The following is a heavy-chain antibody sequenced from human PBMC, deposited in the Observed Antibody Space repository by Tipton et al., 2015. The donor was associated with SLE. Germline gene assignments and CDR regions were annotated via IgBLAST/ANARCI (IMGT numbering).Heavy chain of an antibody. CDR1: GYNFTSYY. D-gene: IGHD3-3*01. V-gene: IGHV1-46*01. J-gene: IGHJ6*02. CDR2: INPSGGRT. CDR3: ASALGERFLEWAFYYYAMDV. Sequence: QLVQSGAEVKKPGASVKVSCQASGYNFTSYYMNWVRQAPGQGLEWMGIINPSGGRTSYAQKFRGRVIMTRDTSTSTVYMELSSLRSEDTAVYYCASALGERFLEWAFYYYAMDVWGQGTPVTVSS.